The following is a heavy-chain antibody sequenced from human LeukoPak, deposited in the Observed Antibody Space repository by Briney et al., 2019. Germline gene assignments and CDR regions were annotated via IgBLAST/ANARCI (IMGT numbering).Heavy chain of an antibody. Sequence: GGSLRLSCAASGFTFSSYAMSRVRQAPGKGLECVSAISGSGGSTYYADSVKGRFTISRDNSKNTLYLQMNSLRAEDTAVYYCAPQANGDWTPAFDIWGQGTMVTVSS. CDR1: GFTFSSYA. J-gene: IGHJ3*02. CDR2: ISGSGGST. D-gene: IGHD4-17*01. CDR3: APQANGDWTPAFDI. V-gene: IGHV3-23*01.